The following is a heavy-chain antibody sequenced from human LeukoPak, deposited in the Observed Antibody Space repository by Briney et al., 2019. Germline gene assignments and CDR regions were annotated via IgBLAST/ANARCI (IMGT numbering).Heavy chain of an antibody. CDR1: GYTFTSYG. CDR2: ISAYNGNT. J-gene: IGHJ5*02. CDR3: ARDKNSILFDP. D-gene: IGHD3-3*02. V-gene: IGHV1-18*01. Sequence: ASVKVSRKASGYTFTSYGISWVRQAPGQGLEWMRWISAYNGNTNYAQKLQGRVTMTTDTSTSTAYMELRSLRSDDTAVYYCARDKNSILFDPWGQGTLVTVSS.